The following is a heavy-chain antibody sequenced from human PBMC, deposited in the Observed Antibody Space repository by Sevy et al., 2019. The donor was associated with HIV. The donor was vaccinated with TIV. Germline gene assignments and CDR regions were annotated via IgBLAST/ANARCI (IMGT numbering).Heavy chain of an antibody. J-gene: IGHJ4*02. Sequence: GGSLRLSCAASGFTFSSYRMTWVRQAPGKGLEWVSCISSTSAYINYADSVKGRFTISRDKAKNLLYLQMDSLRAEDTAVYYCARAVLEISTWRSDYWGQGTLVTASS. D-gene: IGHD1-1*01. CDR2: ISSTSAYI. CDR3: ARAVLEISTWRSDY. CDR1: GFTFSSYR. V-gene: IGHV3-21*01.